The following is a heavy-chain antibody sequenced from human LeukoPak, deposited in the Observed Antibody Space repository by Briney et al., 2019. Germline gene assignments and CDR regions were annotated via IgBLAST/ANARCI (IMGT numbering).Heavy chain of an antibody. Sequence: SETLSLTCTVSGGSISSSSYYWGWIRQPPGKGLEWIGSIYYSGSTYYNPSLKSRVTISVYTSKNQFSLKLSSVTAADTAVYYCASPSAVYYGSGSGLDYWGQGTLVTVSS. CDR2: IYYSGST. D-gene: IGHD3-10*01. V-gene: IGHV4-39*01. CDR1: GGSISSSSYY. J-gene: IGHJ4*02. CDR3: ASPSAVYYGSGSGLDY.